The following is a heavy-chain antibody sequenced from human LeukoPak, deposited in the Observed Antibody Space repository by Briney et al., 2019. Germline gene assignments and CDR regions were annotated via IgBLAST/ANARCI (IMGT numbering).Heavy chain of an antibody. CDR1: GFTFSGYS. J-gene: IGHJ5*02. Sequence: GGSLRLSCAASGFTFSGYSMNWVRQAPGKGLEWVSSISSSSSYIYYADSVKGRFTISRDNAKNSLYLQMNSLRAEDTAVYYCARADSSSWYVASRINWFDPWGQGTLVTVSS. D-gene: IGHD6-13*01. V-gene: IGHV3-21*01. CDR3: ARADSSSWYVASRINWFDP. CDR2: ISSSSSYI.